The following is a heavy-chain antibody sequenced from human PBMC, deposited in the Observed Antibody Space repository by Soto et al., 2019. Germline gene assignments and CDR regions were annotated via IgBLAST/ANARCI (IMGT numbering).Heavy chain of an antibody. CDR2: INHSGST. CDR3: ARAPKVVPAAIDWWFDP. J-gene: IGHJ5*02. V-gene: IGHV4-34*01. Sequence: PSETLSLTCAVYGGSFSGYYWSWIRQPPWKGLEWIGEINHSGSTNYNPSLKSRVTISVDTSKNQFSLKLSSVTAADTAVYYCARAPKVVPAAIDWWFDPWGQGTLVTVSS. CDR1: GGSFSGYY. D-gene: IGHD2-2*02.